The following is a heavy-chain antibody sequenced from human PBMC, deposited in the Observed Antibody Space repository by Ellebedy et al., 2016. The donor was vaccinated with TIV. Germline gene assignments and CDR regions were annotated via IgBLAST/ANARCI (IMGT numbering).Heavy chain of an antibody. Sequence: GGSLRLSXAASGFTVSGDYVSWVRQAPGKGLEWVSVIYSGGSTHYADSVKGRFTISRDNSKNTLYLQMNSLRAEDTAVYYCARDEGVGGYFRDYWGQGTLVTVSS. CDR3: ARDEGVGGYFRDY. V-gene: IGHV3-66*01. CDR2: IYSGGST. D-gene: IGHD5-12*01. CDR1: GFTVSGDY. J-gene: IGHJ4*02.